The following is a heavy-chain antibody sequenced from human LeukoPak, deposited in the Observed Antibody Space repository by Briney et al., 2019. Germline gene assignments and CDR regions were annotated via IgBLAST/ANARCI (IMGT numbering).Heavy chain of an antibody. D-gene: IGHD3-22*01. V-gene: IGHV3-7*05. Sequence: TGGSLRLSCAASGFTFSRYWMSWVRQAPGKGLEWVANIKQDGSAKYYVDSVKGRFTISRDNAKNSLYLQINSLRVEDTAVYYCARGDYYDSSGYYVDAFDIWGQGTMVTVSS. J-gene: IGHJ3*02. CDR1: GFTFSRYW. CDR2: IKQDGSAK. CDR3: ARGDYYDSSGYYVDAFDI.